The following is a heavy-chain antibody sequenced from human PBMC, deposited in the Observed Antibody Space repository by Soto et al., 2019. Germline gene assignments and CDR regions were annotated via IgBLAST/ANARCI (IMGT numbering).Heavy chain of an antibody. V-gene: IGHV3-23*01. D-gene: IGHD1-26*01. CDR2: ISGSGGSS. CDR3: AKDVADRGCSRSGCYIEGGFFDY. CDR1: RFTFNNYA. J-gene: IGHJ4*02. Sequence: PGESLKISCAASRFTFNNYAMNWVRQAPGKGLEWVSAISGSGGSSYYADSVRGRFTISRDNSRNTLYLQMNSLRAEDTAVHYCAKDVADRGCSRSGCYIEGGFFDYWGQGMLVTVYS.